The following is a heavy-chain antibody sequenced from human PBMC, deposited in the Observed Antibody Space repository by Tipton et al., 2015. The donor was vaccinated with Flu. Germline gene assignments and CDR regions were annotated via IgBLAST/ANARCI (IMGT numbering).Heavy chain of an antibody. CDR3: ARDLVQDYRDQYFGMDV. J-gene: IGHJ6*02. Sequence: TLSLTCTVSGDSVSPYYWNWVRQSPGKGLEWIGYIYYRGTTGYNPSLKSRVTISVDTSKNQVSLKVTSVTAADTAVYYCARDLVQDYRDQYFGMDVWGQGTTVTVSS. V-gene: IGHV4-59*02. CDR2: IYYRGTT. CDR1: GDSVSPYY. D-gene: IGHD4-11*01.